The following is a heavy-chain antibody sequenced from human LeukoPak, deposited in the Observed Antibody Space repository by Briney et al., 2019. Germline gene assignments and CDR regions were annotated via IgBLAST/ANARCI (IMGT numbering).Heavy chain of an antibody. CDR1: GFTFSSYA. Sequence: GGSLRLSCAASGFTFSSYAMSWVRQAPGKGLEWVSAISGSGGSTYYADSVKGRFTISRDNSKNTLYLQMNSLRAEDTAVYYCANLRYCSGGSRYSLWGQGTLVTVSS. J-gene: IGHJ4*02. CDR2: ISGSGGST. V-gene: IGHV3-23*01. CDR3: ANLRYCSGGSRYSL. D-gene: IGHD2-15*01.